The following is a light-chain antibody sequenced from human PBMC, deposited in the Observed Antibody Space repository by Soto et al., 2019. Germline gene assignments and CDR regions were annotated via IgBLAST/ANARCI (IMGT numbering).Light chain of an antibody. CDR1: QTVSSGF. CDR3: HQYYSSPTT. V-gene: IGKV3-20*01. CDR2: GAS. Sequence: IVLTQSPCTVSVSPGERATVSCRASQTVSSGFLAWYQQKVGQAPRLLIYGASTRATGIPDRFSGSGSGTDFTLTIDRLEPEHFAVYYCHQYYSSPTTFGGGTKVDIK. J-gene: IGKJ4*01.